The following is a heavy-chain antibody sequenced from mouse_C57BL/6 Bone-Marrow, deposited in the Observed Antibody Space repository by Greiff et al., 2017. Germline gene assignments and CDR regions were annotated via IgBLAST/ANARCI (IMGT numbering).Heavy chain of an antibody. CDR1: GFTFTDYY. D-gene: IGHD2-1*01. Sequence: EVHLVESGGGLVQPGGSLSLSCAASGFTFTDYYMSWVRQPPGKALEWLGFIRNKANGYTTEYSASVKGRFTISRDNSQSILYLQMNALRAEDSATYYCARYGYGNYFDYWGQGTTLTVSS. V-gene: IGHV7-3*01. CDR2: IRNKANGYTT. CDR3: ARYGYGNYFDY. J-gene: IGHJ2*01.